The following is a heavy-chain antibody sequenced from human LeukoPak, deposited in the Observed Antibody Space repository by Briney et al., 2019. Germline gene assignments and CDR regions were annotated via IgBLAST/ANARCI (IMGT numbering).Heavy chain of an antibody. V-gene: IGHV3-7*01. CDR2: INHNGNVN. J-gene: IGHJ5*02. CDR3: AKADYSTSFNWFDP. D-gene: IGHD6-6*01. Sequence: PGGSLRLSCAASGFTFSSYWMNWARQAPGKGLEWVASINHNGNVNYYVDSVKGRFTISRDNSKNTLYLQMDSLRAEDTAIYYCAKADYSTSFNWFDPWGQGTLVTVSS. CDR1: GFTFSSYW.